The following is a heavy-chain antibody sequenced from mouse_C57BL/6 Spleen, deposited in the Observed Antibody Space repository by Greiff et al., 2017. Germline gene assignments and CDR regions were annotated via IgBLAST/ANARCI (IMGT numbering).Heavy chain of an antibody. CDR1: GYTFTSYW. CDR2: IYPGSGST. D-gene: IGHD4-1*01. V-gene: IGHV1-55*01. CDR3: ARSSWDVKAG. Sequence: QVQLQQPGAELVKPGASVKMSCKASGYTFTSYWITWVKQRPGQGLEWIGDIYPGSGSTTYNEKFKSKATLTVDTSSSTAYMQLSGLTSEDSAVYYCARSSWDVKAGWGPGTLVTGSA. J-gene: IGHJ3*01.